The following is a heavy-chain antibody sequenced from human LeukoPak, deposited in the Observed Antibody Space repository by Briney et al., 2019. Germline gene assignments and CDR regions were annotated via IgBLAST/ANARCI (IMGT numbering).Heavy chain of an antibody. V-gene: IGHV3-30*02. J-gene: IGHJ4*02. CDR1: GFTFSSYG. CDR2: IRYDGSKK. CDR3: ARGPQLGDY. D-gene: IGHD7-27*01. Sequence: PGGSLRLSCAASGFTFSSYGMHWVRQAPGKGLEWVAFIRYDGSKKYYADSVKGRFTISRDNSKNTLYLQMSSLRAEDTAVYYCARGPQLGDYWGQGTLVTVSS.